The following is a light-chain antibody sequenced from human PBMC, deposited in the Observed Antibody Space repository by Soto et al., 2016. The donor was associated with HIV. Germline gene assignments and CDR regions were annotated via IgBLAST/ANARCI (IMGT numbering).Light chain of an antibody. CDR2: KVS. J-gene: IGKJ5*01. CDR3: MQGTHWPPIT. V-gene: IGKV2-30*02. Sequence: DVVMTQSPLSLPVTLGQPASISCRSSQSLVHTDGTTYLHWFQQRPGQSPRRLIYKVSNRDSGVPDRFSGGGPGTDFTLRISRVEAEDVGVYYCMQGTHWPPITFGQGTRLEIK. CDR1: QSLVHTDGTTY.